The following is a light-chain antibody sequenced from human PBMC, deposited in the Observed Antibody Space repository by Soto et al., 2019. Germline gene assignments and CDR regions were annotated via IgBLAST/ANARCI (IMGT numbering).Light chain of an antibody. CDR2: WAS. Sequence: DIVMTQSPDSLAVALGERATINCKSSQSLLYTSNNKNYLAWYQHKPGHPPKLLIYWASTRDSGVPERFSGSGSGTNFTLTITSLQAEDVAVYYCQQYYTSALTFGGGTKVQ. V-gene: IGKV4-1*01. CDR1: QSLLYTSNNKNY. CDR3: QQYYTSALT. J-gene: IGKJ4*01.